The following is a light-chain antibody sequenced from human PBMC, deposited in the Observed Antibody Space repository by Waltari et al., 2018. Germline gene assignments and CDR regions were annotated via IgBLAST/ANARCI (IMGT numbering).Light chain of an antibody. J-gene: IGLJ1*01. CDR2: DVT. CDR3: SSFRSDHTYV. Sequence: QSALTQPASVSGSPGQSIAISCTGTTSDGGGYNFVSWYQQHPGKAPKLLIYDVTNRPSGVSYRFSGSKSGNTASLTISGLQAEDEADYYCSSFRSDHTYVFGSGTEVTVL. CDR1: TSDGGGYNF. V-gene: IGLV2-14*03.